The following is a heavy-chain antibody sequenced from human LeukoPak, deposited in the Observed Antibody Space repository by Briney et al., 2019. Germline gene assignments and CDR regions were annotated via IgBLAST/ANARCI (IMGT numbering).Heavy chain of an antibody. CDR3: PTYSSGPRPF. CDR2: IYRSSNGETT. D-gene: IGHD6-19*01. Sequence: GGSLRLSCAASGITFSNAWMTWVRQAPGKGLEWVGRIYRSSNGETTDYGAPVKGRFTMSRDDSKNKLYLQMNSLKTENTAVYYCPTYSSGPRPFWGRGTLVTVSP. V-gene: IGHV3-15*01. CDR1: GITFSNAW. J-gene: IGHJ4*02.